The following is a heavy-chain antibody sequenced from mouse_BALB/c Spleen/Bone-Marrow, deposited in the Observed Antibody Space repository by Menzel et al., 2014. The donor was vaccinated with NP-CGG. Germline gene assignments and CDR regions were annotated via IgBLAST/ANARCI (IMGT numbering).Heavy chain of an antibody. D-gene: IGHD1-1*01. CDR1: GFNIXNTY. V-gene: IGHV14-3*02. CDR2: IDPANVNT. CDR3: ATYYYGSSLFAY. Sequence: EVQLQQSGAELVKPGASVKLSCTASGFNIXNTYIHWVKQRPEQGLEWIGRIDPANVNTKYDPKFQGKATITADTSSNAAYLQLSSLTSEDTAVYYCATYYYGSSLFAYWGQGTLVTASA. J-gene: IGHJ3*01.